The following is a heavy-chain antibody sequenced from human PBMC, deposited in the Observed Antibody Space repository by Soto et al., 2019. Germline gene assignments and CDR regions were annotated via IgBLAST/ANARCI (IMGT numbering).Heavy chain of an antibody. Sequence: GGSLRLSCAASGFTFSSYWMSWVRQAPGKGLEWVANIKQDGSEKYYVDSVKGRFTISRDNAKNSLYLQMNSLRAEDTAVYYCARAVITATGRGCFDPWGQGTLVTVSS. J-gene: IGHJ5*02. D-gene: IGHD6-25*01. CDR1: GFTFSSYW. V-gene: IGHV3-7*01. CDR3: ARAVITATGRGCFDP. CDR2: IKQDGSEK.